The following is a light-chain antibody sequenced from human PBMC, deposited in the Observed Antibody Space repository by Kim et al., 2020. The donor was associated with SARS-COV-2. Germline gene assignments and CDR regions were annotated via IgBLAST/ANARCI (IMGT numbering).Light chain of an antibody. V-gene: IGKV1-39*01. J-gene: IGKJ2*01. CDR1: QRIRNY. CDR3: QQSYSLPYI. Sequence: DIQMTQSPSSLSASVGDRVTITCRASQRIRNYLNWYQQKPGKAPKVLIYAASSLQSGVPSRFSGSASGTDFTLTISSLQPEDSATYYCQQSYSLPYIFGQGTKLEI. CDR2: AAS.